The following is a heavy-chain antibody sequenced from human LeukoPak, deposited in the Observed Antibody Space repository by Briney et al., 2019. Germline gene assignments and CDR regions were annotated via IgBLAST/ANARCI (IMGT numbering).Heavy chain of an antibody. CDR3: AKDGFKWELRGGIDY. D-gene: IGHD1-26*01. V-gene: IGHV3-30*18. CDR1: GFTFSDYW. Sequence: GGSPRLSCAVSGFTFSDYWMTWVRQAPGKGLEWVAVISYDGSNKYYADSVKGRFTISRDNSKNTLYLQMNSLRAEDTAVYYCAKDGFKWELRGGIDYWGQGTLVTVSS. CDR2: ISYDGSNK. J-gene: IGHJ4*02.